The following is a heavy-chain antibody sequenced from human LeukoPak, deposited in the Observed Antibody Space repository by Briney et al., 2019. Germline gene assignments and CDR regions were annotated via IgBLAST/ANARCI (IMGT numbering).Heavy chain of an antibody. CDR2: ISTYNGDT. CDR3: ARDPSNTSGWYIYFDF. Sequence: GASVKVSCKTSGYSFTHYAISWVRQAPGQGLEWMGWISTYNGDTKYAQKLQGRFTMTSDTSTSTVYMELRSLTSDDTAVYYCARDPSNTSGWYIYFDFWGQGTLVTVSS. D-gene: IGHD6-19*01. V-gene: IGHV1-18*01. CDR1: GYSFTHYA. J-gene: IGHJ4*02.